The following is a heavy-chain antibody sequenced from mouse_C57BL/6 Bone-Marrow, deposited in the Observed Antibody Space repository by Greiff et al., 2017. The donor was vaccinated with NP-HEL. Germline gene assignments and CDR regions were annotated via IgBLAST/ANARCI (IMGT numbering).Heavy chain of an antibody. CDR3: ADRRAGSSFYFDY. Sequence: QVQLQQPGAELVKPGASVKVSCKASGYTFTSYWMHWVKQRPGQGLEWIGRIHPSDSDTTYNQKFKGKATLTVEQSSSTAYMQLSSLTSEDSAVYDCADRRAGSSFYFDYWGQGTTLTVSS. V-gene: IGHV1-74*01. D-gene: IGHD1-1*01. CDR1: GYTFTSYW. CDR2: IHPSDSDT. J-gene: IGHJ2*01.